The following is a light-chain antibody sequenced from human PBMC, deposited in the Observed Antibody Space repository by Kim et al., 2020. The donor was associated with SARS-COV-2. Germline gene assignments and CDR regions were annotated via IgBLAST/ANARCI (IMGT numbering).Light chain of an antibody. J-gene: IGLJ3*02. CDR1: SLRSYY. Sequence: SSELTQDPAVSVALGQTVRITCQGDSLRSYYASWYQQKPGQAPLLVLYEKNNRPSGNPDRFSGSSSGNTASLTITGAQAEDEADYYCNSRESGVNHVVFGGGTQLTVL. CDR3: NSRESGVNHVV. CDR2: EKN. V-gene: IGLV3-19*01.